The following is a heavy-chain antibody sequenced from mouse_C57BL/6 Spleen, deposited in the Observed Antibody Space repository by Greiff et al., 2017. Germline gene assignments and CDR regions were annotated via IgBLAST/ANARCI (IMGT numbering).Heavy chain of an antibody. V-gene: IGHV1-7*01. CDR1: GYTFTSYW. D-gene: IGHD1-1*01. Sequence: QVQLQQSGAELAKPGASVKLSCKASGYTFTSYWMHWVKQRPGQGLEWIGYINPSSGYTKYNQKFKDKATLTADKSSSTAYMQLSSLTYEDSAVYYCARGTTVVADYFDYWGQGTTLTVSS. CDR3: ARGTTVVADYFDY. CDR2: INPSSGYT. J-gene: IGHJ2*01.